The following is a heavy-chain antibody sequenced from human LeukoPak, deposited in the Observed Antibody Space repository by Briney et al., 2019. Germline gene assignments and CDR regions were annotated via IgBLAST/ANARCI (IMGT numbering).Heavy chain of an antibody. Sequence: ASVKVSCKASGYTFTGYYMHWVRQAPGQGLEWMGRINPNSGGTNYAQKFQGRVTMTRDTSISTAYMELSRLRSVDTAVYYCASPLIVVVPAVDYWGQGTLVTVSS. CDR1: GYTFTGYY. CDR2: INPNSGGT. V-gene: IGHV1-2*06. J-gene: IGHJ4*02. D-gene: IGHD2-2*01. CDR3: ASPLIVVVPAVDY.